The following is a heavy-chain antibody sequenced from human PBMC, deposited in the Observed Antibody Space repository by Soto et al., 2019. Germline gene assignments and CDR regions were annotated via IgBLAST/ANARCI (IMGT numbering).Heavy chain of an antibody. J-gene: IGHJ4*02. Sequence: PGGSLRLSCAASGVTFSSYWMSWVRQAPGKGLEWVANIKQDGSEKYYVDSVKGRFTISRDNAKNSLYLQMNSLRAEDTAVYYCARDPAMVRGSFDYWGQGTLVTVSS. CDR1: GVTFSSYW. V-gene: IGHV3-7*01. CDR2: IKQDGSEK. D-gene: IGHD3-10*01. CDR3: ARDPAMVRGSFDY.